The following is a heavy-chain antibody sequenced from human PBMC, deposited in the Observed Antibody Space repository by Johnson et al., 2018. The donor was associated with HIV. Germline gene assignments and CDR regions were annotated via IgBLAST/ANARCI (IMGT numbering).Heavy chain of an antibody. CDR1: GFTFSGSA. D-gene: IGHD3-10*02. V-gene: IGHV3-73*01. CDR3: ARGYINVEGGIVTSDGFDI. J-gene: IGHJ3*02. Sequence: VQLVESGGGLVQPGGSLKLSCAASGFTFSGSAMHWVRQASGKGLEWVGRIKSKIDGGTTEYGAPVKGRFTISRDDSQNTLYLQMNSLGAGDTAVYDCARGYINVEGGIVTSDGFDIWGQGTMVTVSS. CDR2: IKSKIDGGTT.